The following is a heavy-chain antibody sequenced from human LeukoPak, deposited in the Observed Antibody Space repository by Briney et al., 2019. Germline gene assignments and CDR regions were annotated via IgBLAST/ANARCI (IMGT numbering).Heavy chain of an antibody. V-gene: IGHV1-2*02. CDR2: INPNSGGT. CDR1: GYTFTGYY. Sequence: ASVKVSCKASGYTFTGYYMHWVRQAPGQGLEWMGWINPNSGGTNYAQKFRGRVTMTTDTSTSTAYMELRSLRSDDTAVYYCARGGAEVLRYFDWLLSNWFDPWGQGTLVTVSS. J-gene: IGHJ5*02. CDR3: ARGGAEVLRYFDWLLSNWFDP. D-gene: IGHD3-9*01.